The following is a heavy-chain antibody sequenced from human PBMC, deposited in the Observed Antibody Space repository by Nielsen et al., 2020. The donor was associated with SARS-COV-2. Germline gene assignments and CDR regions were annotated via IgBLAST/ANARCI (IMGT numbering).Heavy chain of an antibody. V-gene: IGHV4-39*01. J-gene: IGHJ6*02. Sequence: PGKGLEWIGSIYYSGSTYYNPSLKSRVTISVDTSKNQFSLKPSSVTAADTAVYYCATAYVLRFLEWLLSPYGMDVWGQGTTVTVSS. CDR2: IYYSGST. D-gene: IGHD3-3*01. CDR3: ATAYVLRFLEWLLSPYGMDV.